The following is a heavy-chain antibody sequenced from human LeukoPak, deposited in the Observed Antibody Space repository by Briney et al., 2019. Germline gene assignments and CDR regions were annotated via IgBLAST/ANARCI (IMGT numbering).Heavy chain of an antibody. CDR2: INPNNGGT. CDR1: GYTFTAYD. V-gene: IGHV1-2*02. D-gene: IGHD5-18*01. J-gene: IGHJ4*02. CDR3: TRDVGSRYGHDC. Sequence: ASVKVSCKASGYTFTAYDIHWVRQAPGQGLECMGWINPNNGGTNYAQKFQGRVTMTRDTSISTAYMELSRLRSDDTAVYYCTRDVGSRYGHDCWGQGTLVTVSS.